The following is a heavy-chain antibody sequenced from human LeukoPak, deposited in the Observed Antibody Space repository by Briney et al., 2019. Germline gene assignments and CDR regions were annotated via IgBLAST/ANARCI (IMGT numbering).Heavy chain of an antibody. V-gene: IGHV3-23*01. Sequence: PGGSLRLSCAASGFTFSSYAMSWVRQAPGKGLEWASAISGSGGSTYYADSVKGRFTISRDNSKNTLYLQVNSLRAEDTAVYYCAKPPRGSYSSPADYWGQGTLVTVSS. J-gene: IGHJ4*02. D-gene: IGHD1-26*01. CDR3: AKPPRGSYSSPADY. CDR2: ISGSGGST. CDR1: GFTFSSYA.